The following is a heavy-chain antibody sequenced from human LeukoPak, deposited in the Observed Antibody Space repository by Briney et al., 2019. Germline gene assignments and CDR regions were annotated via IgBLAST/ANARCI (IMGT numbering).Heavy chain of an antibody. V-gene: IGHV3-7*03. Sequence: GGSLRLSCTASGFTFSTYWMTWVRQAPGKGLEWVASINQDENHRHYVPSARGRFTISRDNAKNSLLLQMNSLTAEDTAIYYCARSGPQAPDCYHYWGQATQVTVSS. CDR1: GFTFSTYW. CDR2: INQDENHR. D-gene: IGHD2-21*02. CDR3: ARSGPQAPDCYHY. J-gene: IGHJ4*02.